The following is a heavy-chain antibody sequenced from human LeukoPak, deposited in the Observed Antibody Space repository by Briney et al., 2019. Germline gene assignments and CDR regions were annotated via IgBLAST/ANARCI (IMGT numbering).Heavy chain of an antibody. J-gene: IGHJ6*02. D-gene: IGHD6-13*01. CDR2: ISAGTGNT. Sequence: GASVKVSCKASGYTFTSHAIHWVRQAPGQRLEWMGWISAGTGNTKYSQRFQGRVTITADKSTSTAYMELSSLRSEDTAVYYCARPTRIAAAGTKQDYYYYGMDVWGQGTTVTVSS. CDR3: ARPTRIAAAGTKQDYYYYGMDV. V-gene: IGHV1-3*01. CDR1: GYTFTSHA.